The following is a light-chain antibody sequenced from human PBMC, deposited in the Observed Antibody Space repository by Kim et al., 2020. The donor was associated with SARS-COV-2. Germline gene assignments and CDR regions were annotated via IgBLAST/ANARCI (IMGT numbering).Light chain of an antibody. CDR1: SGNLADNY. CDR2: EDS. J-gene: IGLJ2*01. Sequence: GKTVTLSCPRTSGNLADNYVQGYQQLPGRAPTIVVYEDSESPSGVPNRFSGSINTSSSSASLTISGLKTEDEADYYCQSYDISTVIFGGGTQLTVL. V-gene: IGLV6-57*03. CDR3: QSYDISTVI.